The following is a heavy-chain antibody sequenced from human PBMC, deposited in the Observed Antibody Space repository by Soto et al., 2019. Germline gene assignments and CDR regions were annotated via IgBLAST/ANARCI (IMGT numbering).Heavy chain of an antibody. CDR3: ARDKQWLPTEEVNYYYYYGMDV. V-gene: IGHV3-30-3*01. J-gene: IGHJ6*02. Sequence: GGSLRLSCAASGFTFSSYAMHWVRQAPGKGLEWVAVISYDGSNKYYADSVKGRFTISRDNSKNTLYLQMNSLRAEDTAVYYCARDKQWLPTEEVNYYYYYGMDVWGQGTTVTVSS. D-gene: IGHD6-19*01. CDR1: GFTFSSYA. CDR2: ISYDGSNK.